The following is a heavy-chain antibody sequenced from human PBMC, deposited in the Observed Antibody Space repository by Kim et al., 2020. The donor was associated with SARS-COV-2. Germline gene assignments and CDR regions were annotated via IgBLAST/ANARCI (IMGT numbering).Heavy chain of an antibody. J-gene: IGHJ4*02. CDR3: AGDNY. CDR2: YHSGST. Sequence: YHSGSTNYNPSLKSRVTISVDKSKNQFSLELSSVTAADTAVYYCAGDNYWGQGTLVTVSS. V-gene: IGHV4-4*02.